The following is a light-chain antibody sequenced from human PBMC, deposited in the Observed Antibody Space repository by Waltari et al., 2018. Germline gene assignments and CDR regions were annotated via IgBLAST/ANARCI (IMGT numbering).Light chain of an antibody. J-gene: IGKJ4*01. V-gene: IGKV3-11*01. CDR1: QGVSMY. Sequence: EVVLTQSPATLSLSPGDTATVSCRASQGVSMYLAWYQHRPGQGPRLLIYDATNRATGIPARFGGSGSGTDFTLTISSLDPEDFAVYFCQQRSNWPMTFGGGTKVEIK. CDR3: QQRSNWPMT. CDR2: DAT.